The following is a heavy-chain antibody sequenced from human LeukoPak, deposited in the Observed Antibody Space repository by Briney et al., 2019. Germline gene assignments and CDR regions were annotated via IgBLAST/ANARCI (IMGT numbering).Heavy chain of an antibody. CDR1: GFTFSSYS. D-gene: IGHD1-20*01. V-gene: IGHV3-21*01. J-gene: IGHJ4*02. CDR3: ARGYNWNEPFDY. Sequence: PGGSLRLSCAASGFTFSSYSMNWVRQAPGKGVEWVSSITSSSSYIYYAYSVKGRFTISRDIAKNSLYLQMNSLRAKDTAVYYCARGYNWNEPFDYWGQGTLVTVSS. CDR2: ITSSSSYI.